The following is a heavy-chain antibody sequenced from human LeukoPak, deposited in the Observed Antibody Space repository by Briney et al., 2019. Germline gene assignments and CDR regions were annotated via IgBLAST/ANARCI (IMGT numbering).Heavy chain of an antibody. V-gene: IGHV4-59*08. CDR3: ATNAGPAALDAVDI. D-gene: IGHD2-2*01. J-gene: IGHJ3*02. CDR2: ILYSGST. Sequence: PSEALSLTCTVSGGSISNHYWSWIRRPPGKRLEWIGYILYSGSTNCNPSLKSRVAISVDMSKTQFSLKLSSVTAADTAVYYCATNAGPAALDAVDIWGQGTMVTVSS. CDR1: GGSISNHY.